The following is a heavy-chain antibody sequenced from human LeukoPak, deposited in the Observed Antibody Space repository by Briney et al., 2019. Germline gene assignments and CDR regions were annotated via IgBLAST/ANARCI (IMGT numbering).Heavy chain of an antibody. CDR3: AREGLELSRDAFDI. CDR2: ISAYNGHT. CDR1: GYIFTNYG. Sequence: ASVKVSCKASGYIFTNYGIAWVRQAPGQGLEWMGWISAYNGHTNYAQKLQGRVTMTTDTSTSTAYMELRSLRSDDTAVYYCAREGLELSRDAFDIWGQGTMVAVSS. D-gene: IGHD3-16*02. V-gene: IGHV1-18*01. J-gene: IGHJ3*02.